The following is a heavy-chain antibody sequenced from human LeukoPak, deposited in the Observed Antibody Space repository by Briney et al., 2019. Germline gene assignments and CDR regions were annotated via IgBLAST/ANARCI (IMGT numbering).Heavy chain of an antibody. Sequence: SETLSLTCSVSVGSISSSYYYWGWIRQPPGKGLEWIGSIYYNGSTYYNLSLKSRVTLSADMSKNQFSLKLSSVTAADTAVYYCASAYCGGDCYSPSGADAFDIWGQGTMVTVSS. V-gene: IGHV4-39*01. CDR3: ASAYCGGDCYSPSGADAFDI. CDR1: VGSISSSYYY. D-gene: IGHD2-21*02. J-gene: IGHJ3*02. CDR2: IYYNGST.